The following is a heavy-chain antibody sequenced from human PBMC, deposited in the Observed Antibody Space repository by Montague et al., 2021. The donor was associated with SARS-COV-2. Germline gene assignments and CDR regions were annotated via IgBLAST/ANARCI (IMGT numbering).Heavy chain of an antibody. V-gene: IGHV3-30*04. CDR2: ISYDGSNK. J-gene: IGHJ4*02. D-gene: IGHD3-16*01. CDR1: GFTFSSYA. CDR3: ARGFGGGYRGSFDY. Sequence: SLRLSCAASGFTFSSYAMHWVRQAPGKGLEWVAVISYDGSNKYYADSVKGRFTISRDNSKNTLYLQMNSLRAEDTAVYYCARGFGGGYRGSFDYWGQGTLVTVSS.